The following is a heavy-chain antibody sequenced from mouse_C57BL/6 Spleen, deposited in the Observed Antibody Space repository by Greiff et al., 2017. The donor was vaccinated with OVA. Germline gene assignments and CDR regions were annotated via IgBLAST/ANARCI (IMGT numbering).Heavy chain of an antibody. CDR3: TGSYFDY. J-gene: IGHJ2*01. V-gene: IGHV1-15*01. Sequence: LVESGAELVRPGASVTLSCKASGYTFTDYEMHWVKQTPVHGLEWIGAIDPETGGTAYNQKFKGKAILTADKSSSTAYMELRSLTSEDSAVYYCTGSYFDYWGQGTTLTVSS. CDR2: IDPETGGT. CDR1: GYTFTDYE.